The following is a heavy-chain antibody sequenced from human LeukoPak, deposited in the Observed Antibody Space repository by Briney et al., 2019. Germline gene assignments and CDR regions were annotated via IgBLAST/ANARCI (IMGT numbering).Heavy chain of an antibody. CDR1: GFTFDDYA. CDR3: AKGYYYDSSGFNYFDY. CDR2: ISGSGGST. Sequence: GGSLRLSCAASGFTFDDYAMSWVRQAPGKGLEWVSAISGSGGSTYYADSVKGRFTISRDNSKNTLYLQMNSLRAEDTAVYYCAKGYYYDSSGFNYFDYWGQGTLVTVSS. J-gene: IGHJ4*02. V-gene: IGHV3-23*01. D-gene: IGHD3-22*01.